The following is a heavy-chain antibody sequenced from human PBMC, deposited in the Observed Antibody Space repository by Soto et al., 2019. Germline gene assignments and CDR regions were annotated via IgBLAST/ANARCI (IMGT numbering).Heavy chain of an antibody. CDR3: AKSRGEITGLTIDY. D-gene: IGHD3-10*01. CDR2: ITGGGVTT. V-gene: IGHV3-23*01. CDR1: GFTFSSFT. J-gene: IGHJ4*02. Sequence: GGSLRLSCAASGFTFSSFTMTWVRQAPGKGLEWVSTITGGGVTTSYADSVKGRFTISRDNSKNTLYLQMNSLRAEDTAVYYCAKSRGEITGLTIDYWGQGTLVTVSS.